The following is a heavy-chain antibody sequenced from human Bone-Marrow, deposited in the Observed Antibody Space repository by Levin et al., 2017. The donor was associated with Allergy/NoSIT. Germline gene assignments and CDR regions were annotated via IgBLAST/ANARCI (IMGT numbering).Heavy chain of an antibody. CDR1: GFTFSSYS. CDR3: ARSDYGDYGGGWFDP. Sequence: ETLSLTCAASGFTFSSYSMNWVRQAPGKGLEWVSYISSSSSTIYYADSVKGRFTISRDNAKNSLYLQMNSLRAEDTAVYYCARSDYGDYGGGWFDPWGQGTLVTVSS. D-gene: IGHD4-17*01. CDR2: ISSSSSTI. J-gene: IGHJ5*02. V-gene: IGHV3-48*04.